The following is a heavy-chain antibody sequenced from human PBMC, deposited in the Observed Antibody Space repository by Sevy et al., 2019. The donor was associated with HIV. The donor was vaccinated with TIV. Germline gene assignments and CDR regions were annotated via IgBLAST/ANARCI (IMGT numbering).Heavy chain of an antibody. D-gene: IGHD3-22*01. CDR2: IRSKASSYAT. V-gene: IGHV3-73*01. J-gene: IGHJ6*02. Sequence: GGSLRLSCAASGFTFSGSAMHWVRQASGKGLEWIGRIRSKASSYATVYAASVKGRFTNSRDDSKNTAYLQMNSLKIEDTAVYYCVSLLYYYEEYNAMDVWGQGTTVTVSS. CDR3: VSLLYYYEEYNAMDV. CDR1: GFTFSGSA.